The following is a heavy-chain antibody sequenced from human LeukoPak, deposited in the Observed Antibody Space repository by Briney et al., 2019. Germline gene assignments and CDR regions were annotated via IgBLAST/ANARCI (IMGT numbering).Heavy chain of an antibody. CDR3: ARGGVNYWNPRY. CDR1: GFTVSNFH. J-gene: IGHJ4*02. V-gene: IGHV3-53*01. D-gene: IGHD1-1*01. CDR2: LYSGGST. Sequence: GGSLRLSCVASGFTVSNFHMSWVRQAPGKGLEWVSLLYSGGSTYYADSVEGRFTISRDDSKNTIFLQMNTLRAEDTATYYCARGGVNYWNPRYWGQGTLVTVSS.